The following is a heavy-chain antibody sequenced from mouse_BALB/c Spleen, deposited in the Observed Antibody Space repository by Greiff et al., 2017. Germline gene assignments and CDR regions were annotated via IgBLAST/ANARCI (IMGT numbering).Heavy chain of an antibody. Sequence: QVQLQQSGADLAKPGASVTMSCKASGYTFTSYWMHWVKQRPGQGLEWIGYINPSTGYTEYNQKFKDKATLTADKSSSTAYMQLSSLTSEDSAVYYCARYDGYYAMDYWGQGTSVTVSS. CDR1: GYTFTSYW. CDR3: ARYDGYYAMDY. V-gene: IGHV1-7*01. D-gene: IGHD2-14*01. CDR2: INPSTGYT. J-gene: IGHJ4*01.